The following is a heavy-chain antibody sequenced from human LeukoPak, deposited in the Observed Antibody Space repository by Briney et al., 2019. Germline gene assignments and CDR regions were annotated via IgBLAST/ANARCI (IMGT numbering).Heavy chain of an antibody. CDR1: GGSISSSSYC. V-gene: IGHV4-39*07. Sequence: PSETLSLTCTVAGGSISSSSYCWSWIRQPPGKGLEWIGTMYYSGSTYYNPSLKSRVTISVDTSKNQFSLKLSSVTAADTAVYYCARDLMVRGLDIWGQGTMVIVSS. CDR2: MYYSGST. D-gene: IGHD3-10*01. J-gene: IGHJ3*02. CDR3: ARDLMVRGLDI.